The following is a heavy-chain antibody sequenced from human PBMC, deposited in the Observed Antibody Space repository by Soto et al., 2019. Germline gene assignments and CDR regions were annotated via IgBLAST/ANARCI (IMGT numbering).Heavy chain of an antibody. Sequence: SETLSLTCTVSGGSISSYYWSWIRQPPGKGLEWIGYIYYSGSTNYNPSLKSRVTISVDTSKNQFSLKLSSVTAADTAVYYCARQPPSSSGWYLDSWGQGTLVTVSS. J-gene: IGHJ4*02. CDR1: GGSISSYY. CDR3: ARQPPSSSGWYLDS. CDR2: IYYSGST. D-gene: IGHD6-19*01. V-gene: IGHV4-59*08.